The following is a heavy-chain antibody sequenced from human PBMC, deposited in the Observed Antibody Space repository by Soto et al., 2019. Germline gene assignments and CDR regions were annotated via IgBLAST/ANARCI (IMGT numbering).Heavy chain of an antibody. V-gene: IGHV5-51*01. CDR1: GYTFDSNW. Sequence: GESLKISCETAGYTFDSNWIGWVRQMPGKGLEWMGIIYPGDSETRYSPSFQGQVTISVDRSFKTAYLQWRSLQASGTAMYYCATLLDSWGEPHYCDSWGQAPAVTLSLGM. D-gene: IGHD3-9*01. CDR2: IYPGDSET. J-gene: IGHJ6*01. CDR3: ATLLDSWGEPHYCDSWGQAPAVTLSLGM.